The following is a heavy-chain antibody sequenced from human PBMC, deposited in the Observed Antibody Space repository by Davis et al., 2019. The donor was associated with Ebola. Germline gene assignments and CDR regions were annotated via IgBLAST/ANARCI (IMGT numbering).Heavy chain of an antibody. CDR2: SSSGGTT. V-gene: IGHV3-23*01. Sequence: GESLKISCAASGFSLSDYAMTWVRQAPGKGLEWVSISSSGGTTYYADSVKGRFTISRDNSKNTLYLQMNSLRAEDTAVFYCAKRATVKVAGANYYNAMDVWGKGTTVTVSS. D-gene: IGHD6-19*01. CDR1: GFSLSDYA. CDR3: AKRATVKVAGANYYNAMDV. J-gene: IGHJ6*04.